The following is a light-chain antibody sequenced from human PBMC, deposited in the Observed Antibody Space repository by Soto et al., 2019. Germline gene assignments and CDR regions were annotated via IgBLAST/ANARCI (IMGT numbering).Light chain of an antibody. J-gene: IGKJ4*01. Sequence: DIQMTQSPSSLSASVGDRVTITCRASQSVSSHLNWYQQRPGKAPILLIHAASSLQSRVPPRCSGRGSGTDCPLTITSLQPEDFATYYCPQSHSVPQTFGVGTKVEMK. CDR2: AAS. V-gene: IGKV1-39*01. CDR1: QSVSSH. CDR3: PQSHSVPQT.